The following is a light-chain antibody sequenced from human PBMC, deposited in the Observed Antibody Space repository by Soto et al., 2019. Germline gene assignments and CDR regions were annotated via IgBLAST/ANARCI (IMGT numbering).Light chain of an antibody. CDR1: SSDVGGYNY. Sequence: QSVLTQPRSVSGSPGQSVTISCTGTSSDVGGYNYVSWYQQHPGKAPKLMIYDVSKRPSGVPDRFSGSKSGNTASLTISGLQCADEADYICSSYAGSYTHVFGTGTKLTVL. V-gene: IGLV2-11*01. CDR3: SSYAGSYTHV. CDR2: DVS. J-gene: IGLJ1*01.